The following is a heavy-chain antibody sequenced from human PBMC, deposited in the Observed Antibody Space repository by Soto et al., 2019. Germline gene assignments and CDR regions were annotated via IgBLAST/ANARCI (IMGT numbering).Heavy chain of an antibody. CDR3: ARSLWWLAYSQSTRFDP. D-gene: IGHD2-15*01. Sequence: QLQLQESGSGLVKPSQTLSLTCAVSGGSISSGGYSWSWIRQPPGKGLEWIGYIYHSGSTYYNPSHKRRVTISVDRSKTRFSRRMSPGTAPDTAVYYCARSLWWLAYSQSTRFDPGGQGPRV. CDR2: IYHSGST. V-gene: IGHV4-30-2*01. CDR1: GGSISSGGYS. J-gene: IGHJ5*02.